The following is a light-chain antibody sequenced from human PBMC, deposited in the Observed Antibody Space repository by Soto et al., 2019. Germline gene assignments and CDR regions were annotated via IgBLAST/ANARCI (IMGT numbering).Light chain of an antibody. Sequence: QSALTQPASGSGSPGQSITISCTGTSSDVGGYNYVSWYHQHPGKAPQLMIYEVSSRPSGVSNRFSGSKSGNTASLTISGRQAEDEVDYYCSSYTSSSTLVFGTGTKLTVL. CDR3: SSYTSSSTLV. CDR1: SSDVGGYNY. J-gene: IGLJ1*01. V-gene: IGLV2-14*01. CDR2: EVS.